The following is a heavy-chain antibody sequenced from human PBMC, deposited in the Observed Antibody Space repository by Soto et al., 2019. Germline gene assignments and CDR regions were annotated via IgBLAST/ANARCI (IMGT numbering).Heavy chain of an antibody. CDR1: GGSISSYY. CDR3: ARAIPGSALDY. V-gene: IGHV4-59*01. CDR2: MYNTGST. D-gene: IGHD2-21*01. J-gene: IGHJ4*02. Sequence: PSETLSLTCAVSGGSISSYYWSWIRQPPGKGLEWIGYMYNTGSTVYNPSFKSRVTISVDTSKNQFSLKLSSVTAADTAVYYCARAIPGSALDYWGQGTLVTVSS.